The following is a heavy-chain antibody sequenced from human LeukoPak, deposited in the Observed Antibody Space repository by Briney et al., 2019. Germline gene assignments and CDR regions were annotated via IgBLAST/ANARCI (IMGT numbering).Heavy chain of an antibody. V-gene: IGHV1-46*01. D-gene: IGHD6-13*01. CDR2: INPSGGST. J-gene: IGHJ4*02. CDR1: GYTFTSYY. CDR3: ARSRSWIYFDY. Sequence: ASVKVSRKASGYTFTSYYMHWVRQAPGQGLEWMGIINPSGGSTSYAQKFQGRVTMTRDMSTSTVYMELSSLRSEDTAVYYCARSRSWIYFDYWGQGTLVTVSS.